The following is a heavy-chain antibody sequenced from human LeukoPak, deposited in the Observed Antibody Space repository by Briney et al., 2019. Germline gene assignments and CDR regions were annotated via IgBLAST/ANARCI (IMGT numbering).Heavy chain of an antibody. CDR2: IYHSGRT. J-gene: IGHJ4*02. CDR1: GYSISSGYY. V-gene: IGHV4-38-2*02. Sequence: SETLSLTCTVSGYSISSGYYWGWIRQPPGKGLEWIGSIYHSGRTFYNPSLKSRVTISVDTSKNQFSLKLTSVTAADTAVYYCASGGPVTRFDYWGQGTLVTVSS. CDR3: ASGGPVTRFDY. D-gene: IGHD4-17*01.